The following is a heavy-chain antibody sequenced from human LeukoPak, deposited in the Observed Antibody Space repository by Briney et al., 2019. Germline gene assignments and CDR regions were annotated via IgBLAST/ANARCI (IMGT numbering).Heavy chain of an antibody. V-gene: IGHV3-23*01. D-gene: IGHD6-19*01. Sequence: GGSLRLSCVASGFTFSRHGMNWVRQAPGKGLEWVSGISPSGDIKYYVDSVKGRFTVSRDNSKNTLYLQMNSLRAEDTAVYYCARGTIAVAGTGGGDYWGQGTLVTVSS. CDR2: ISPSGDIK. J-gene: IGHJ4*02. CDR1: GFTFSRHG. CDR3: ARGTIAVAGTGGGDY.